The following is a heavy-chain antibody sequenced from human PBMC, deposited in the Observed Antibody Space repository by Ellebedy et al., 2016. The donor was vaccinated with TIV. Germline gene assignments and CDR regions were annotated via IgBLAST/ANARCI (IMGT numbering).Heavy chain of an antibody. CDR3: AREGAFQLLTYFAL. J-gene: IGHJ2*01. V-gene: IGHV4-4*07. Sequence: MPSETLSLTCSVSGGSVSSHDWSWIRQPAGKRLEWIGRINTSGSANYNPSLKSRVTMSSDTSKNQFSLILNSVTAADTAVYYCAREGAFQLLTYFALWGRGTLVTVSS. CDR1: GGSVSSHD. D-gene: IGHD1-26*01. CDR2: INTSGSA.